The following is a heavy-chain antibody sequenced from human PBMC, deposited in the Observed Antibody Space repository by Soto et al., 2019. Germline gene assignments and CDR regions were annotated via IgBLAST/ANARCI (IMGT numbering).Heavy chain of an antibody. CDR2: INHSGST. J-gene: IGHJ4*02. Sequence: QVQLQQWGAGLLKPSETLSLTCAVYGGSFSGYYWSWIRQPPGKGLEWIGEINHSGSTNYNPSLKSRVTISVDTSKIQFSLKLSSVTASDTAVYYCARGVTIGGIGTTFFDYWGQGTLVTVSS. D-gene: IGHD1-1*01. CDR1: GGSFSGYY. V-gene: IGHV4-34*01. CDR3: ARGVTIGGIGTTFFDY.